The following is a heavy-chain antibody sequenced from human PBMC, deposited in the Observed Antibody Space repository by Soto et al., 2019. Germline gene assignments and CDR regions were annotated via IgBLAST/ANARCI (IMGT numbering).Heavy chain of an antibody. J-gene: IGHJ4*02. CDR3: ARDFDFDIDH. Sequence: QVQLVQSGAEVQKPGASVKVSCKTSGYIFNNFGITWVRQAPGLGLEWLGWIYPKTGTINFAQKFQGRVTMTTDTSTSTAFMELRSLTFDDSAVYFCARDFDFDIDHWGQGTLVTVS. CDR2: IYPKTGTI. V-gene: IGHV1-18*01. D-gene: IGHD3-9*01. CDR1: GYIFNNFG.